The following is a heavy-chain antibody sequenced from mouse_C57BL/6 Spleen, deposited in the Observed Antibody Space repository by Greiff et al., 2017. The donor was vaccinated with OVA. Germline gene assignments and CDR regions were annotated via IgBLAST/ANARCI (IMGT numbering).Heavy chain of an antibody. CDR2: ISSGSSTI. CDR3: ASRYYYGSSYNWYFDV. D-gene: IGHD1-1*01. V-gene: IGHV5-17*01. Sequence: EVHLVESGGGLVKPGGSLKLSCAASGFTFSDYGMHWVRQAPEKGLEWVAYISSGSSTIYYADTVKGRFTISRDNAKNTLFLQMTSLRSEDTAMYYCASRYYYGSSYNWYFDVWGTGTTVTVSS. J-gene: IGHJ1*03. CDR1: GFTFSDYG.